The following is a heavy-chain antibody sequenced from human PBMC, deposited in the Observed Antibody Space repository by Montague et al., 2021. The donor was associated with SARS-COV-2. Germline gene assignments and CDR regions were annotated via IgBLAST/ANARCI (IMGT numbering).Heavy chain of an antibody. CDR3: ARREYTGSDYFDY. D-gene: IGHD5-12*01. CDR1: GFSISSGFY. Sequence: SETLSLTCSVSGFSISSGFYWAWIRQSPGKGPEWIGTVYHSGYTXXNPSLKGRVTVSIDTSKNQFSLSVTSVTAADTAVYFCARREYTGSDYFDYWGQGTLVTVSS. V-gene: IGHV4-38-2*01. J-gene: IGHJ4*02. CDR2: VYHSGYT.